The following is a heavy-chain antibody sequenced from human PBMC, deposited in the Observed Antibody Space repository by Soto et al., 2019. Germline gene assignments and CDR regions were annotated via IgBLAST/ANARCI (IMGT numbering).Heavy chain of an antibody. CDR2: IIPIFGTA. J-gene: IGHJ6*02. D-gene: IGHD1-7*01. CDR1: GGTFSSYA. Sequence: QVQLVQSGAEVKKPGSSVKVSCKASGGTFSSYAINWVRQAPGQGLEWMGGIIPIFGTANYAQKFQGRVTITTDESTSTAYLELSSLRPEDTAVYYCASRIPGTTYSSSGMDVWGQGTTVTVSS. V-gene: IGHV1-69*05. CDR3: ASRIPGTTYSSSGMDV.